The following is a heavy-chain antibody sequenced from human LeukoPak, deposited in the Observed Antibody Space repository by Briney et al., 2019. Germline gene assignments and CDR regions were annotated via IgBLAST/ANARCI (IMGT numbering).Heavy chain of an antibody. CDR3: ASPYYFDSSGYYRLDY. D-gene: IGHD3-22*01. CDR2: ISYDGSNK. Sequence: GGSLRLSCAASGFTLSSYWMHWVRQAPGKGLEWVAVISYDGSNKYYADSVKGRFTISRDNSKNALYLQMNSLRAEDTAVYYCASPYYFDSSGYYRLDYWGQGTLVTVSS. CDR1: GFTLSSYW. V-gene: IGHV3-30-3*01. J-gene: IGHJ4*02.